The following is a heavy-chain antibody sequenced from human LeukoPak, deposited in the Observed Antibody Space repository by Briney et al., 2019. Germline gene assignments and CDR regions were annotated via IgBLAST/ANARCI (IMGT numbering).Heavy chain of an antibody. Sequence: GGSLRLSCVASGFIFSSYNIKWVRLSPGRGVEWVSSICSSSTYIYYSDSVKGRFTISRDNAQNTPYLQMNSLRAEDTAVYYCAKASGVPWADYAFDIWGQGTMVTVSS. V-gene: IGHV3-21*01. CDR2: ICSSSTYI. CDR1: GFIFSSYN. D-gene: IGHD3-10*01. J-gene: IGHJ3*02. CDR3: AKASGVPWADYAFDI.